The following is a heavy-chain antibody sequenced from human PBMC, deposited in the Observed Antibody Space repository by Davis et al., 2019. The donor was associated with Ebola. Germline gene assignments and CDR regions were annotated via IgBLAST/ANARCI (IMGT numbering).Heavy chain of an antibody. CDR1: GLTFSSYW. D-gene: IGHD6-19*01. V-gene: IGHV3-7*01. Sequence: PSETLSLTCAASGLTFSSYWMNWVRRAPGKGLEWVANIKEDGSEKNYVDSVKGRFTISRDNAKNSLYLQMNSLRAEDTAIYYCAGGSGWKFAQWGQGTLVTVSS. J-gene: IGHJ4*02. CDR3: AGGSGWKFAQ. CDR2: IKEDGSEK.